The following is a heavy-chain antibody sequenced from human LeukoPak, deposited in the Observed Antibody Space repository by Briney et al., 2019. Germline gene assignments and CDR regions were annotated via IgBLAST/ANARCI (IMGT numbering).Heavy chain of an antibody. CDR1: GGSISSYY. V-gene: IGHV4-59*06. J-gene: IGHJ4*02. CDR3: ARAQEYCSGGSCLLYYFDY. CDR2: IYYSGST. Sequence: SETLSLTCTVSGGSISSYYWSWIRQHPGKGLEWIGYIYYSGSTYYNPSLKSRVTISVDTSKNQFSLKLSSVTAADTAVYYCARAQEYCSGGSCLLYYFDYWGQGTLVTVSS. D-gene: IGHD2-15*01.